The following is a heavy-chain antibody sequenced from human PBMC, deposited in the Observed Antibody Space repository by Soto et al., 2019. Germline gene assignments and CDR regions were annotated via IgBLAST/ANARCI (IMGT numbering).Heavy chain of an antibody. CDR3: ARGGIYYYDSSGYNDY. D-gene: IGHD3-22*01. J-gene: IGHJ4*02. V-gene: IGHV4-31*03. Sequence: PSETLSLTCTVSGGSISSGGYYWSWIRQHPGKGLEWIGYIYYSGSTYYNPSLKSRVTISVDTSKNQFSLKLSSVTAADTAVYYCARGGIYYYDSSGYNDYWGQGTLVTVSS. CDR1: GGSISSGGYY. CDR2: IYYSGST.